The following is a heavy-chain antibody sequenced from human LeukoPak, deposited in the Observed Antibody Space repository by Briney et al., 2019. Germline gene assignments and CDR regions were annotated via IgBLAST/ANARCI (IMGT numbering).Heavy chain of an antibody. CDR2: IYYSGST. CDR3: ARAPGYSYGTTIDY. CDR1: GGSISNFY. V-gene: IGHV4-59*12. Sequence: SETLSLTCTVSGGSISNFYWSWIRQPPGEGLEWIGYIYYSGSTNYNPSLKSRVTISVDTSKNQFSLKLSSVTAADTAVYYCARAPGYSYGTTIDYWGQGTLVTVSS. D-gene: IGHD5-18*01. J-gene: IGHJ4*02.